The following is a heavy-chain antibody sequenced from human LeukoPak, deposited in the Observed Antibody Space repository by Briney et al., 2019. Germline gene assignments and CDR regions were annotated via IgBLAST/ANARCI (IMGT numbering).Heavy chain of an antibody. J-gene: IGHJ3*02. CDR2: INHSGST. V-gene: IGHV4-34*01. CDR3: ARRGSSTSLYAFDI. Sequence: SETLSLTCAVYGGSFSGYYWSWIRQPPGKGLEWIGEINHSGSTYYNPSLKSRVTISVDRSKNQFSLRLSSVTAADTAVYYCARRGSSTSLYAFDIWGQGTMVTVSS. D-gene: IGHD2-2*01. CDR1: GGSFSGYY.